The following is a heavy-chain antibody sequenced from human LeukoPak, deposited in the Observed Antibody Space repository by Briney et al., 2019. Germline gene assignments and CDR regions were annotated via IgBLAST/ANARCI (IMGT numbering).Heavy chain of an antibody. D-gene: IGHD2-2*01. Sequence: GASVKVSCKASGYIFTNYYMYWVRQAPGRGLEWMGIINPSGTTTYAQKFQGRVTMTRDTSTSTVYMELSSLRSEDTAVYYCARGLPATFDFWGQGTLVTVSS. J-gene: IGHJ4*02. CDR3: ARGLPATFDF. V-gene: IGHV1-46*03. CDR2: INPSGTT. CDR1: GYIFTNYY.